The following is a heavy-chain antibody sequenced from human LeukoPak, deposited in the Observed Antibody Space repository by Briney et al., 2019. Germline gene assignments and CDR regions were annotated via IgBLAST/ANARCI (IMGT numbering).Heavy chain of an antibody. J-gene: IGHJ5*02. CDR3: ARDEVYYYGSGSSNWFDP. CDR1: GYTFTSYA. V-gene: IGHV7-4-1*02. CDR2: INTNTGNP. D-gene: IGHD3-10*01. Sequence: VASVKVSCKASGYTFTSYAMNWVRQAPGQGLEWMGWINTNTGNPTYAQGFTGRFVFSLGTSVSTAYLQISSLKAEDTAVYYCARDEVYYYGSGSSNWFDPWGQGTLVTVSS.